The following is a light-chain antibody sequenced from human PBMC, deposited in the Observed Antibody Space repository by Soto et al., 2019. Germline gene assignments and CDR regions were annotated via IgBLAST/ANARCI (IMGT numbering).Light chain of an antibody. CDR2: GAT. J-gene: IGKJ1*01. V-gene: IGKV3-15*01. CDR3: QQYNYWPPRT. Sequence: EVVMAQSPGTLSVSPGERATLSCRASQTINSNLAWYQQKPGQAPRLLIHGATTRATGIPGRFSGSGSGTEFTLTISSLQSEDIAVYYCQQYNYWPPRTFGQGTKVDIK. CDR1: QTINSN.